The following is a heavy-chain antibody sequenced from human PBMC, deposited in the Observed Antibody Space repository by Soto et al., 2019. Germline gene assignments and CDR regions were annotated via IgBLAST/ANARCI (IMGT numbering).Heavy chain of an antibody. CDR1: GFTFSGHW. Sequence: EVQLVESGGDLVQPGGSLRLSCAASGFTFSGHWMHWVRQVPGKGLVWVSRINTDGGSTSYADSVKRRFTISRDNTKNTLFLQMTGLRVDDTSVYYCAREAGYCSRTSCYRRAFDTWGQGTMVTVSS. D-gene: IGHD2-2*01. CDR3: AREAGYCSRTSCYRRAFDT. J-gene: IGHJ3*02. CDR2: INTDGGST. V-gene: IGHV3-74*01.